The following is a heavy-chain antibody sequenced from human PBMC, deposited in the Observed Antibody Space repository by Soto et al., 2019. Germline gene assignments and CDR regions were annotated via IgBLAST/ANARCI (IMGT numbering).Heavy chain of an antibody. V-gene: IGHV1-2*02. D-gene: IGHD5-18*01. CDR1: GYTFSGYY. Sequence: GASVKVSCKASGYTFSGYYVHWVRQAPGQGLEWMGWMNPNSGGTDYAQKFQGRVTMTGDSSISTAYMELSSLRTGDTAVYYCVTVHVDTAMITRDYWGQGTLVTVS. J-gene: IGHJ4*02. CDR2: MNPNSGGT. CDR3: VTVHVDTAMITRDY.